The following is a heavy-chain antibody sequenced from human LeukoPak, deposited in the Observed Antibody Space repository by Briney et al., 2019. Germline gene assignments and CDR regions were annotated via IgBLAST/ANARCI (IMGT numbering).Heavy chain of an antibody. D-gene: IGHD1-26*01. Sequence: SETLSLTCTVSGGSISGYYWSWIRQPPGKGLEWIGYIFYSGSTNYNPSLKSRVTMSVDTSNNQFSLKLTSVTAADTAVYYCARQWELRGWFDPWGQGTLVTVSS. J-gene: IGHJ5*02. CDR2: IFYSGST. V-gene: IGHV4-59*08. CDR1: GGSISGYY. CDR3: ARQWELRGWFDP.